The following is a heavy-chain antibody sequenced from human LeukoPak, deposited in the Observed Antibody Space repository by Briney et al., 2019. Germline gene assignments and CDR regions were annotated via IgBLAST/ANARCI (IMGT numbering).Heavy chain of an antibody. V-gene: IGHV3-23*01. CDR3: ARDSAAHGGY. CDR1: GFTISSYA. CDR2: ISSSGRST. D-gene: IGHD6-25*01. Sequence: GGSLRLSCAASGFTISSYAMSWVRQAPGKGLEWVSAISSSGRSTYYADSVKGRFIISRDNAKNSLYLQMNSLRDEDTAVYYCARDSAAHGGYWGQGTPVIVSS. J-gene: IGHJ4*02.